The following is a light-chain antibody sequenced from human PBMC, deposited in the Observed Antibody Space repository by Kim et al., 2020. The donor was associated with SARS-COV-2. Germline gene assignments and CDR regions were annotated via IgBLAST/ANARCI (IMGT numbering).Light chain of an antibody. J-gene: IGKJ3*01. V-gene: IGKV3-20*01. CDR2: GTS. Sequence: PGESATLSCRASQALNNTFLAWYQQRPGQAPRLLIYGTSTRYPDIPARFTGGGSGADFTLTVARLEPEDFAVYYCQQYATFPISFGPGTKVDIK. CDR1: QALNNTF. CDR3: QQYATFPIS.